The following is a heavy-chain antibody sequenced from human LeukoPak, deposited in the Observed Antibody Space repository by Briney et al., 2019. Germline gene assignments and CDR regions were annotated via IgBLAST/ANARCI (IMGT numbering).Heavy chain of an antibody. CDR1: GFTFSSYA. J-gene: IGHJ2*01. V-gene: IGHV3-21*01. CDR2: ISSSSSYI. Sequence: PGGSLRLSCAASGFTFSSYAMHWVRQAPGKGLEWVSSISSSSSYIYYADSVKGRFTISRDNAKNSLNLQMNSLRAEDTAVYYCARDSVMDEGWVRGVITLGWYFDLWGRGTLVTVSS. D-gene: IGHD3-10*01. CDR3: ARDSVMDEGWVRGVITLGWYFDL.